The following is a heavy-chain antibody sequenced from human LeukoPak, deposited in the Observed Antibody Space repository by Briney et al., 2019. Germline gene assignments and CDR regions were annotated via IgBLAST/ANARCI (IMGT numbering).Heavy chain of an antibody. J-gene: IGHJ4*02. V-gene: IGHV1-2*02. CDR3: ARDRTRTGYSSGWYHDY. CDR1: GYTFTGYY. Sequence: ASVKVSCTASGYTFTGYYMHWVRQAPGQGLEWMGCINPNSGGTNYAQKFQGRVTMTRDTSISTAYMELSRLRSDDTAVYYCARDRTRTGYSSGWYHDYWGQGTLVTVSS. CDR2: INPNSGGT. D-gene: IGHD6-19*01.